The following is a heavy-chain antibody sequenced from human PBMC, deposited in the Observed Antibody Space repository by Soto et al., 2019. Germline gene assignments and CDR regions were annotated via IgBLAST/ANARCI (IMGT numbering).Heavy chain of an antibody. V-gene: IGHV1-69*13. D-gene: IGHD6-13*01. CDR3: SSGDSSSWYLTGGYYYGMDV. CDR1: GGTFSSYA. Sequence: SVKVSCKASGGTFSSYAISWVRQAPGQGLEWMGGIIPIFGTANYAQKFQGRVTITADESTSTAYMELSSLRSEDTAVYYFSSGDSSSWYLTGGYYYGMDVWGQGTTVTVSS. CDR2: IIPIFGTA. J-gene: IGHJ6*02.